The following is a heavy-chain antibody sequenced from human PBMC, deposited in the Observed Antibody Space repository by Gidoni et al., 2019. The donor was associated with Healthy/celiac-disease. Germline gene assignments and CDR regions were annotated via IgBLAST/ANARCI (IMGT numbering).Heavy chain of an antibody. CDR1: GFSLSNARMG. V-gene: IGHV2-26*01. Sequence: QVTLKESGPVLVKPTETLTLTCTVSGFSLSNARMGVSWIRQPPGKALEWLAHIFSNDEKSYSTSLKSRLTISKDTSKSQVVLTMTNMDPVDTATYYCARFPGDYDFWSGYYTGWFDPWGQGTLVTVSS. CDR3: ARFPGDYDFWSGYYTGWFDP. J-gene: IGHJ5*02. D-gene: IGHD3-3*01. CDR2: IFSNDEK.